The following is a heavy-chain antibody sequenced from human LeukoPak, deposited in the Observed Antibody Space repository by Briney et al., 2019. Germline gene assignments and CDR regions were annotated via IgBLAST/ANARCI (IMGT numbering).Heavy chain of an antibody. Sequence: ASVKVSCKTSGGTFSSYTISWVRQAPGQGLEWMGGIIPIFGTPHYAQKFQDRVTITADESTRTVYMELRSLRSEDTAFYYCARIGYDILTGYYSFKYNWFDPWGQGTLVTVSS. J-gene: IGHJ5*02. CDR1: GGTFSSYT. D-gene: IGHD3-9*01. CDR3: ARIGYDILTGYYSFKYNWFDP. V-gene: IGHV1-69*13. CDR2: IIPIFGTP.